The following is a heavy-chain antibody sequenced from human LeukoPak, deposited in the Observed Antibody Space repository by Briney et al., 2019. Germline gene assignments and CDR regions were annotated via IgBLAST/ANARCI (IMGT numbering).Heavy chain of an antibody. Sequence: GGSLRLSCAASGFTFSNYNMNWVRQAPGKGLEWVSYISSSSSTIYYTDSVKGRFTISRDNAKNSLYLQMNTLRDEDAAVYYCARDLRGIGNHWGQRTLVTVSS. CDR2: ISSSSSTI. V-gene: IGHV3-48*02. CDR3: ARDLRGIGNH. J-gene: IGHJ1*01. D-gene: IGHD4-23*01. CDR1: GFTFSNYN.